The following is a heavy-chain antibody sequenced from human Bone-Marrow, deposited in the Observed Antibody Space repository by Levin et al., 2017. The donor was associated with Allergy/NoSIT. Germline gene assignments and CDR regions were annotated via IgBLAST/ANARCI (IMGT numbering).Heavy chain of an antibody. D-gene: IGHD3-16*02. CDR2: IWTDGRNK. CDR3: ARAVPDDYVWGTYRLTRALDH. V-gene: IGHV3-33*01. Sequence: HPGGSLRLSCGASGFSFRSYGMHWVRQAPGKGLEWVAVIWTDGRNKNYGDSVKGRFNISRDDSKNTLFLQMTSLRVEDTGVYYCARAVPDDYVWGTYRLTRALDHWGQGTLVTVSS. CDR1: GFSFRSYG. J-gene: IGHJ4*02.